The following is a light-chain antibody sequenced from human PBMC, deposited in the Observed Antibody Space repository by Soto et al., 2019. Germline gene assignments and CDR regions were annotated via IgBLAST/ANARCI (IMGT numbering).Light chain of an antibody. Sequence: QLVLTQSPSASASLGASVKLTCTLSSGHSSYAIAWHQQQPEKGPRYLMKLNSDGSHSKGDGIPDRFSGSSSGAERYLTISCLQSEDEADYYCKTWGTGILVFGGGTKLTVL. CDR2: LNSDGSH. V-gene: IGLV4-69*01. J-gene: IGLJ3*02. CDR1: SGHSSYA. CDR3: KTWGTGILV.